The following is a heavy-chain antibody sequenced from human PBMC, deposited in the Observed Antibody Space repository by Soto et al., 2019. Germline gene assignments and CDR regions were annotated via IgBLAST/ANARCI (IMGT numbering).Heavy chain of an antibody. V-gene: IGHV5-10-1*01. D-gene: IGHD5-18*01. Sequence: GESLKISFKGSGYSFTSYWISWVRQMPGKGLEWMGRIDPSDSYTNYSPSFQGHVTISADKSISTAYLQWSSLKASDTAMYYCATPTDTAYYYYGVDVWGQGTTVTVSS. J-gene: IGHJ6*02. CDR3: ATPTDTAYYYYGVDV. CDR2: IDPSDSYT. CDR1: GYSFTSYW.